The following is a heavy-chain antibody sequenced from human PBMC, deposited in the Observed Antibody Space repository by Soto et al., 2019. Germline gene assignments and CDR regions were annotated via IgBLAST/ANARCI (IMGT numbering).Heavy chain of an antibody. D-gene: IGHD3-10*01. Sequence: QVQLVESGGGVVQPGRSLRLSCAASGFTFSSYAMHWVRQAPGKGLEWVAVISYDGSNKYYADSVKGRFTISRDNSKNTLYLQMNSLRAEDTAVYSCARDGTLKLLWFGELPPYYYYGMDVWGQGTTVTVSS. CDR3: ARDGTLKLLWFGELPPYYYYGMDV. CDR2: ISYDGSNK. V-gene: IGHV3-30-3*01. CDR1: GFTFSSYA. J-gene: IGHJ6*02.